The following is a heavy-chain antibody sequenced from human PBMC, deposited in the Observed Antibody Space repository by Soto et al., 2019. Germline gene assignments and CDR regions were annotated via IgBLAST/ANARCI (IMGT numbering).Heavy chain of an antibody. Sequence: GESLKISCKGSGYSFTSYWIGWVRQMPGKGLEWMGIIYPGDSDTRYSPSFQGQVTISADKSISTAYLQWSSLKASDTAMYYCARLRLGYSSGWYYFDYWGQGTLVTVS. D-gene: IGHD6-19*01. V-gene: IGHV5-51*01. J-gene: IGHJ4*02. CDR1: GYSFTSYW. CDR3: ARLRLGYSSGWYYFDY. CDR2: IYPGDSDT.